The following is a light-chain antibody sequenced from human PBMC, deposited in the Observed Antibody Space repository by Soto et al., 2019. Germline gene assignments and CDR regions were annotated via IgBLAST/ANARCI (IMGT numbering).Light chain of an antibody. Sequence: EIVLTQSPATLSVSPGEGATLSCRASQSVSSDLAWYQHRPGQAPRLLLSGSSTRATDIPDRFRGSGSGTVFTLTINSLQSEDFAVYYCQQYADWPRTFGQGTKVEIK. CDR2: GSS. CDR3: QQYADWPRT. V-gene: IGKV3D-15*01. J-gene: IGKJ1*01. CDR1: QSVSSD.